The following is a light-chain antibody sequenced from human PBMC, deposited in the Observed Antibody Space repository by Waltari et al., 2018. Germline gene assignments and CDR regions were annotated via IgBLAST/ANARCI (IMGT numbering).Light chain of an antibody. V-gene: IGLV2-14*01. Sequence: QSALTQPASVSGSPGQSLPISGTGTTSDVGVYNYVSWYQQHPGKAPKPMIYEVSNRPSGVSNRFSGSKSGNTASLTISGLQAEDEAHYYCSTYTSSSTHYVFGTGTKVTVL. CDR2: EVS. CDR3: STYTSSSTHYV. CDR1: TSDVGVYNY. J-gene: IGLJ1*01.